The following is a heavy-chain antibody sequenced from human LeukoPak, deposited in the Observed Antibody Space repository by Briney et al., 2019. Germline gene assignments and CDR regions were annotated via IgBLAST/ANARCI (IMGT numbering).Heavy chain of an antibody. D-gene: IGHD6-13*01. CDR2: INHSGST. J-gene: IGHJ4*02. V-gene: IGHV4-34*01. CDR3: ARGLGIAAAGGIDY. Sequence: SETLSLTCAVYGGSFSGYYWSWIRQPPGKGLEWNGEINHSGSTNYNPSLKSRVTTSVDTSKNQFSLKLSSVTAADTAVYYCARGLGIAAAGGIDYWGQGTLVTVSS. CDR1: GGSFSGYY.